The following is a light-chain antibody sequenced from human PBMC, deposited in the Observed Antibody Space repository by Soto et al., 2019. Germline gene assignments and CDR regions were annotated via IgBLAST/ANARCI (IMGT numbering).Light chain of an antibody. CDR1: SSDVGSYKL. CDR3: CSYAGSPYV. J-gene: IGLJ1*01. CDR2: EVS. V-gene: IGLV2-23*02. Sequence: QSALTQPASVSGSPGQSITISCTGTSSDVGSYKLVSWYQQHPGKAPKLMIYEVSKRPSGVSNRFSGSKSGNTASLTISGLQAEDEADYYCCSYAGSPYVFGTGTKLTVL.